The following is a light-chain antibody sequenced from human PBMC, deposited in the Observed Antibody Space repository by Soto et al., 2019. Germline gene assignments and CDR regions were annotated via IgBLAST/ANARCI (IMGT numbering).Light chain of an antibody. J-gene: IGKJ5*01. CDR1: QDIRGA. Sequence: AIQVTQSPSSLSASVGDRVTITCLASQDIRGALAWYQQKLGKPPKLLIYDVSTLENGVPSRFSGDSSGTQFTLTISGLQPEDFGTYYCQQFNSYPVTFGHGTRLDIK. CDR3: QQFNSYPVT. V-gene: IGKV1-13*02. CDR2: DVS.